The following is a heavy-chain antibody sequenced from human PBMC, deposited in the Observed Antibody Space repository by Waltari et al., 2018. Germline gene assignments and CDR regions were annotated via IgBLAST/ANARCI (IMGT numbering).Heavy chain of an antibody. V-gene: IGHV4-39*01. CDR2: IYYSGST. Sequence: QLQLQGSGPGLVTPSETLYLTCTVSGGPISSSSYYWGWVRQPPGKGLEWIGTIYYSGSTYYNPSLQSRVTISVDTSKSQFSLKLSSVTAADTAVYYCARHGRKGSIVRGPDSWGQGTLVTVSS. D-gene: IGHD1-26*01. CDR3: ARHGRKGSIVRGPDS. CDR1: GGPISSSSYY. J-gene: IGHJ4*02.